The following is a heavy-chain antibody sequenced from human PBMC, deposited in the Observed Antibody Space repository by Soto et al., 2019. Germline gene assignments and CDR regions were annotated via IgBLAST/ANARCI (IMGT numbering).Heavy chain of an antibody. V-gene: IGHV4-39*01. CDR3: ARHSPASITMIVGVIAQGFDAFDI. Sequence: PSETLSLTCTVSGGSISSSSYYWGWIRQPPGKGLEWIGSIYYSGSTYYNPSLKSRVTISVDTSKNQFSLKLSSVTAADTAVYYCARHSPASITMIVGVIAQGFDAFDIWGQGTMVT. J-gene: IGHJ3*02. D-gene: IGHD3-22*01. CDR2: IYYSGST. CDR1: GGSISSSSYY.